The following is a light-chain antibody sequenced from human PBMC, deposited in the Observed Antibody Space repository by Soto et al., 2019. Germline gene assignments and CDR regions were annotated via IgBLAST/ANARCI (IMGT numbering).Light chain of an antibody. CDR3: QQYNSYSYT. CDR2: KAS. V-gene: IGKV1-5*03. J-gene: IGKJ2*01. Sequence: DIQMTQSPSTLSASVGDRVTITCRASQSISSWLAWYQQKSGKAPKLLIYKASSLESGVPSRFSGSGSGTEFTLTISSLQPDDFATYYCQQYNSYSYTFGQGTKV. CDR1: QSISSW.